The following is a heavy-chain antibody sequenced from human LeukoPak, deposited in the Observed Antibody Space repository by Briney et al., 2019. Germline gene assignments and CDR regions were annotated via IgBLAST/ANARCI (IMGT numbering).Heavy chain of an antibody. D-gene: IGHD3-22*01. J-gene: IGHJ4*02. CDR1: GNSISSGDYY. Sequence: PSQTLSLTCTVSGNSISSGDYYWSWIRQPAGKGLEWIGRIYTSGSTNYNPSLKSRVTISGDTSKNQFSLRLSSVTAADTAVYYCARASYSYDINGWVPFDYWGQGTLVTVSS. V-gene: IGHV4-61*02. CDR3: ARASYSYDINGWVPFDY. CDR2: IYTSGST.